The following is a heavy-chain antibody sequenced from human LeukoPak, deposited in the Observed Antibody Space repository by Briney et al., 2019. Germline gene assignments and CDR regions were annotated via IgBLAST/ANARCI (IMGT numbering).Heavy chain of an antibody. J-gene: IGHJ4*02. CDR1: GGSISSSSYY. CDR2: IYYSGST. CDR3: ARDPQFRYYDSSGYGRPWYYFDY. Sequence: KTSETLSLTCTVSGGSISSSSYYWGWIRQPPGKGLEWIGSIYYSGSTYYNPSLKSRVTISVDTSKNQFSLKLSSVTAADTAVYYCARDPQFRYYDSSGYGRPWYYFDYWGQGTLVTVSS. V-gene: IGHV4-39*02. D-gene: IGHD3-22*01.